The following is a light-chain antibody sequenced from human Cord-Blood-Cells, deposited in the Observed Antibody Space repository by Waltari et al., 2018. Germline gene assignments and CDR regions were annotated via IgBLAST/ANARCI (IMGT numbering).Light chain of an antibody. Sequence: SYELTQPPSVSVSPGQTARIPCPGDALPKQYAYWFQQKPGPAPVLVIYKDSERPSGIPERFSGSSSGTTVTLTISGVQAEDEADYYCQSADSSGTYPYVFGTGTKVTVL. V-gene: IGLV3-25*03. J-gene: IGLJ1*01. CDR3: QSADSSGTYPYV. CDR2: KDS. CDR1: ALPKQY.